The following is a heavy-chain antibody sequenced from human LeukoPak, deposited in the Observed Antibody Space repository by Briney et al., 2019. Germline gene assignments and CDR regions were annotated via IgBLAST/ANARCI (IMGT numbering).Heavy chain of an antibody. CDR2: INSYGDTT. CDR3: ATCSTLIVVVPTAIRDY. CDR1: GFTFSSYA. Sequence: GGSLRLSCEASGFTFSSYAMSWVRQAPGKGLEWVSTINSYGDTTYYADSVKGRFTISRDNSRNTLYLQMSSLRAEDTAVYYCATCSTLIVVVPTAIRDYWGQGTLVTVSS. V-gene: IGHV3-23*01. D-gene: IGHD2-2*02. J-gene: IGHJ4*02.